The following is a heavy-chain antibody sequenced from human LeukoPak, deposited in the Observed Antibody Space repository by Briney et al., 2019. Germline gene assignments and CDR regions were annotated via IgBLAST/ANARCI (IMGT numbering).Heavy chain of an antibody. D-gene: IGHD3-3*01. J-gene: IGHJ5*02. Sequence: ASVKVSCKASGYTFTGYYMHWVRQAPGQGLEWMGWINSNSGGTNYAQKFQGRVTMTRDTSISTAYMELSRLRSDDTAVYYCARDLRLYYDFWSGYSNWFDPWGQGTLVTVSS. CDR3: ARDLRLYYDFWSGYSNWFDP. V-gene: IGHV1-2*02. CDR1: GYTFTGYY. CDR2: INSNSGGT.